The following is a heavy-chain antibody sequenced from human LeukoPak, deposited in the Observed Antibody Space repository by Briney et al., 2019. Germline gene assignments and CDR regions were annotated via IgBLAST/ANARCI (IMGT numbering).Heavy chain of an antibody. CDR1: GGSISSGLYY. D-gene: IGHD2-2*02. Sequence: PSQTLSLTCTVSGGSISSGLYYWSWIRQPAGKGLEWIGRIYTSESTYYNPSLKSRVTISVDRSKNQFSLKLSSVTAADTAVYYCARVTRDIVVVPAAIRHFDYWGQGTLVTVSS. CDR3: ARVTRDIVVVPAAIRHFDY. CDR2: IYTSEST. V-gene: IGHV4-61*02. J-gene: IGHJ4*02.